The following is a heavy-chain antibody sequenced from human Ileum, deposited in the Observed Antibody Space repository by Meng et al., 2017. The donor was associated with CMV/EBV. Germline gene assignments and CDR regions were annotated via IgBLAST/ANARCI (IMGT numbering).Heavy chain of an antibody. Sequence: GESLKISCAASGFTFSDYWMNWVRQAPGKGLEWVANIKRDGSEKYYVDSVKGRFTVSRDNAWNSLYLEMRSLRAEDTAVYYCARSLRWEDRSMYRTFDIWGQGTMVTVSS. V-gene: IGHV3-7*01. J-gene: IGHJ3*02. CDR1: GFTFSDYW. CDR3: ARSLRWEDRSMYRTFDI. CDR2: IKRDGSEK. D-gene: IGHD2-21*01.